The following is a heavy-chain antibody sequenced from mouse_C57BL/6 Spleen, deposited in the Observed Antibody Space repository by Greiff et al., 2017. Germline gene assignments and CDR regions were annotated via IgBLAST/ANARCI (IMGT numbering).Heavy chain of an antibody. J-gene: IGHJ4*01. CDR2: ISSGSSTI. V-gene: IGHV5-17*01. CDR3: ARSFSYYYAMDY. Sequence: EVKLVESGGGLVKPGGSLKLSCAASGFTFSDYGMHWVRQAPEKGLEWVAYISSGSSTIYYADTVKGRFTISRDNAKSTLFLQMTSLRSEDTAMYYCARSFSYYYAMDYWGQGASVTVSS. CDR1: GFTFSDYG.